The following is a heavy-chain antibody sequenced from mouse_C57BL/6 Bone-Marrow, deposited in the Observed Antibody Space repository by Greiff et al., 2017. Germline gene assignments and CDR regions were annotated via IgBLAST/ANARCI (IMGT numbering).Heavy chain of an antibody. Sequence: QVQLQQSGAELARPGASVKMSCKASGYTFTSYTMHWVKQRPGQGLEWIGYINPSSGYTKYNQKFKSKATLTVDKSSSTAYMQLSSLTSEDSAVYYGARGAYWYFDVWGTGTTVTVSS. V-gene: IGHV1-4*01. CDR1: GYTFTSYT. CDR3: ARGAYWYFDV. J-gene: IGHJ1*03. CDR2: INPSSGYT.